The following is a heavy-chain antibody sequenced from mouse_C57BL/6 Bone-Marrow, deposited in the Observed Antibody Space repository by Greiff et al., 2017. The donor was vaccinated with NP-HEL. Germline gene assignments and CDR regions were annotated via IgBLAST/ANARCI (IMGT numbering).Heavy chain of an antibody. Sequence: EVKLLESGPGLAKPSQTLSLTCSVTGYSITSDYWNWIRKFPGNKLEYMGYISYSGSTYYNPSLKSRISITRDTSKNQYYLQLNSVTTEDTATYYCARYPITTVWYFDVWGTGTTVTVSS. CDR1: GYSITSDY. CDR3: ARYPITTVWYFDV. D-gene: IGHD1-1*01. J-gene: IGHJ1*03. V-gene: IGHV3-8*01. CDR2: ISYSGST.